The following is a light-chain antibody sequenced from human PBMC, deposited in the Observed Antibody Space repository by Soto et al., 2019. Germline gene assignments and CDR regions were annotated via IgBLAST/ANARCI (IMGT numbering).Light chain of an antibody. V-gene: IGKV1-33*01. CDR2: DAS. J-gene: IGKJ2*01. CDR3: QQYDNLPPYT. CDR1: QDISNY. Sequence: IRLPKSPSSLSASVGDRVTITCQASQDISNYLNWYQQKPGKAPKLLIYDASNLETGVPSRFSGSGSGTDFTFTISSLQPEDIATYYCQQYDNLPPYTFGQGTKLEIK.